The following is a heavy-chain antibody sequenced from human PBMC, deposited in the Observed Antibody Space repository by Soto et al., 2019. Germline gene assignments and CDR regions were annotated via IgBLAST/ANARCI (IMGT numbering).Heavy chain of an antibody. D-gene: IGHD6-19*01. CDR1: GGSFSGYY. Sequence: SETLSLTCAVYGGSFSGYYWSWIRQPPGKGLEWIGEINHSGSTDYNPSLKSRVTISVDTSKNQFSLKLSSVTAADTAVYYCASRIAVAKKYYFDYWGQGTLVTVSS. J-gene: IGHJ4*02. V-gene: IGHV4-34*01. CDR3: ASRIAVAKKYYFDY. CDR2: INHSGST.